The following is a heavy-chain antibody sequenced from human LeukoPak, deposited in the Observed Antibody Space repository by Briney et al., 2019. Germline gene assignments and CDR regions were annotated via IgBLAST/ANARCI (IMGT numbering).Heavy chain of an antibody. D-gene: IGHD5-12*01. Sequence: GRSLRLSCAASGFTFSSYGMHWVRQASGEGLEWLANIEGDGGVKNYVDSVKGRFTISRDNAKNSLYLQMNSLRAEDTAMYYCARDSAYNAFDIWGQGTMVTVSS. J-gene: IGHJ3*02. CDR3: ARDSAYNAFDI. CDR2: IEGDGGVK. V-gene: IGHV3-7*01. CDR1: GFTFSSYG.